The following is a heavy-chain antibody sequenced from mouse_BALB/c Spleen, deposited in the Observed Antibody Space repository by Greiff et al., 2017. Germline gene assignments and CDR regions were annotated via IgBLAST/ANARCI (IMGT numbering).Heavy chain of an antibody. CDR3: ARRGHYDWYFDV. V-gene: IGHV14-1*02. J-gene: IGHJ1*01. Sequence: VQLLESGAELVRPGASVKLSCKASGFTFKSYYMHWVKQRPEQGLEWIGWIDPDNGNTIYDPKLQGKASITADTSSNTAYLHLSSLTSEDTAVYYCARRGHYDWYFDVWGAGTTVTVSS. CDR2: IDPDNGNT. CDR1: GFTFKSYY. D-gene: IGHD1-1*01.